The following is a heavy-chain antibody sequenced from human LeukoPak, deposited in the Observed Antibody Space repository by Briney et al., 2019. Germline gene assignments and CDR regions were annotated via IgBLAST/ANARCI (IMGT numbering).Heavy chain of an antibody. Sequence: PSETLSLTCTVPGGSISSYYWSWIRQPPGKGLEWIGYIYYSGSTNYNPSLKSRVTISVDASKNQFSLKLSSVTAADTAVYYCARVGTYGSGSYLSWLDYWGQGTLVTVSS. V-gene: IGHV4-59*01. CDR3: ARVGTYGSGSYLSWLDY. CDR1: GGSISSYY. J-gene: IGHJ4*02. D-gene: IGHD3-10*01. CDR2: IYYSGST.